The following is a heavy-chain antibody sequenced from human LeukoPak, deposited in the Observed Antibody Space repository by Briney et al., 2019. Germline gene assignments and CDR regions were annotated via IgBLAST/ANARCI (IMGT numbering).Heavy chain of an antibody. CDR1: GFTFSSYA. Sequence: GGSLRLSCAASGFTFSSYAMSWVRQAPGKGLEWVSAISGSGGSTYYADSVKGRFTISRDNSKNTLYLQMNSLRAEDTAVYYCAKDLADGSGSPDHDYWGQGTLVTVSS. J-gene: IGHJ4*02. CDR2: ISGSGGST. CDR3: AKDLADGSGSPDHDY. V-gene: IGHV3-23*01. D-gene: IGHD3-10*01.